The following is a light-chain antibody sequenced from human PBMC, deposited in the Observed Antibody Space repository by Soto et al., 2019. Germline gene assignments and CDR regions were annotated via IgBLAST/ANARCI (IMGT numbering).Light chain of an antibody. CDR3: QQRSTWHHT. CDR2: DAS. V-gene: IGKV3-11*01. Sequence: DIVLTQSPATLSLSPGEGATLSCRASQSVNTYLAWYQQKTGQAPRLLIYDASNRATGIPARFSGTGSGTDFTLAISSLEHEDFAVYYCQQRSTWHHTFGPGTKVEI. CDR1: QSVNTY. J-gene: IGKJ3*01.